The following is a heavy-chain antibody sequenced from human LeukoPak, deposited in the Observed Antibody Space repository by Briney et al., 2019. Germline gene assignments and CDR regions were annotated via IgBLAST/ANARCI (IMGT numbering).Heavy chain of an antibody. D-gene: IGHD1-26*01. CDR1: GGTFRSYA. J-gene: IGHJ4*02. CDR2: IIPIFGTA. Sequence: SVKVSCKASGGTFRSYAISWVRQAPGQGLGWMGGIIPIFGTANYAQKFQGRVTMTEDTSTDTAYMELSSLRSEDTAVFYCATELSGSYYYFDYWGQGTLVTVSS. V-gene: IGHV1-69*06. CDR3: ATELSGSYYYFDY.